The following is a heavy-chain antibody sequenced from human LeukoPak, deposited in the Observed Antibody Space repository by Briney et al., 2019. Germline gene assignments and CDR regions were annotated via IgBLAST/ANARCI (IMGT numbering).Heavy chain of an antibody. CDR2: FDPEDGET. CDR1: GYTLTELS. J-gene: IGHJ4*02. Sequence: WASAKVSCKVSGYTLTELSMHWVRQAPGKGLEWMGGFDPEDGETIYAQKFQGRVTITRDTSASTAYMALSSLRFEDTAIYYCARVYRERSYFDYWGQGTLVTVSS. CDR3: ARVYRERSYFDY. V-gene: IGHV1-24*01. D-gene: IGHD4-11*01.